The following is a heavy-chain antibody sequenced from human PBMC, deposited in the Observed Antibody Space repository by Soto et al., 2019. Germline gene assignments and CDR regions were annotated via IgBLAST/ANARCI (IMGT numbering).Heavy chain of an antibody. CDR3: ARGPGGVEMAR. J-gene: IGHJ4*02. D-gene: IGHD3-10*01. V-gene: IGHV4-34*01. CDR1: GGSFSGYY. Sequence: SETLSLTCAVYGGSFSGYYWSWIRQPPGKGLEWIGEINHSGSTNYNPSLKSRVTISVDTSKNQFSLKLSSVTAADTAVYYCARGPGGVEMARRGQGTLVTVSS. CDR2: INHSGST.